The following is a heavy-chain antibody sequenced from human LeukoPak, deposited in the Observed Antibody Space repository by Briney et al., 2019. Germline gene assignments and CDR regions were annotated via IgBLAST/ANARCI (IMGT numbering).Heavy chain of an antibody. J-gene: IGHJ4*02. CDR1: GLTFSSYA. CDR3: AKVLAVAGKHDY. Sequence: PGGSLRLSCAASGLTFSSYAMSWVRQAPGKGLEWVSAISGSGGSTYYADSVKGRFTISRDNSKNTLYLQMNSLRAEDTAVYYCAKVLAVAGKHDYWGQGTRVTVSS. CDR2: ISGSGGST. D-gene: IGHD6-19*01. V-gene: IGHV3-23*01.